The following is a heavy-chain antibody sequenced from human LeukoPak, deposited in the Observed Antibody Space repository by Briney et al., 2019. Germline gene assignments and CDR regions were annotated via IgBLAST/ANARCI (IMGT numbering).Heavy chain of an antibody. J-gene: IGHJ4*02. CDR1: GYTLTELS. CDR2: FDPEDGET. V-gene: IGHV1-24*01. Sequence: GASVKVTCTVSGYTLTELSMHWVRQAPGKGREWMGGFDPEDGETIYAQKFQGRVTMTEDTSTYTAYMELSSLRSEDTAVYYCATGSGSSGDYWGQGTLVTVSS. D-gene: IGHD1-26*01. CDR3: ATGSGSSGDY.